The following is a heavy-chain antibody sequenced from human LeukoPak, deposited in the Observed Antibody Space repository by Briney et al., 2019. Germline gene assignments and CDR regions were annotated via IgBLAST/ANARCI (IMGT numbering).Heavy chain of an antibody. V-gene: IGHV3-48*03. D-gene: IGHD1/OR15-1a*01. CDR3: AKHGTMPGPTSFDY. CDR2: ISSSGSTI. CDR1: GFTFSSYE. Sequence: GGSLRLSCAASGFTFSSYEMNWVRQAPGKGLEWVSYISSSGSTIYYADSVKGRFTISRDSAKNSLYLQMNSLRAEDTAVYYCAKHGTMPGPTSFDYWGQGTLVTVSS. J-gene: IGHJ4*02.